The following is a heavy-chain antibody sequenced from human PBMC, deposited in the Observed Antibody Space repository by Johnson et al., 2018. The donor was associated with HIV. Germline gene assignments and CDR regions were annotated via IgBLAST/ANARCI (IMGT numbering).Heavy chain of an antibody. CDR2: IKQDGSEK. CDR1: GFTFSTYG. CDR3: ARDRTTVVWNDAFDI. Sequence: VQLVESGGGVVQPGRSLRLSCAASGFTFSTYGMHWVRQAPGKGLEWVANIKQDGSEKYYVDSVKGRFTISRDNAKNSLYLQMNSLRAEDTAVYYCARDRTTVVWNDAFDIWGPGTMVTVSS. D-gene: IGHD4-23*01. V-gene: IGHV3-7*01. J-gene: IGHJ3*02.